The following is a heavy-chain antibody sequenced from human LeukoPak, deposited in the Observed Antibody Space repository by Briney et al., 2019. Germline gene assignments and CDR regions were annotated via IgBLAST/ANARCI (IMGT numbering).Heavy chain of an antibody. D-gene: IGHD3-3*01. CDR1: GGSISSSSYY. CDR2: IYYSGSI. V-gene: IGHV4-39*01. CDR3: ASRIFGVLINDY. J-gene: IGHJ4*02. Sequence: QTSETLSLTCTVSGGSISSSSYYWGWIRQPPRKGLEWIGSIYYSGSIYYNPSLKSRVTISVDTSKNQFSLKLSSVTAADTAVLYCASRIFGVLINDYWVQGTLVTVSS.